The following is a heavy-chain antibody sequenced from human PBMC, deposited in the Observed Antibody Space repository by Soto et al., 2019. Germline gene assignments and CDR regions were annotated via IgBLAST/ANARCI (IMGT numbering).Heavy chain of an antibody. Sequence: QVQLVQSGAEVKKPGSSVKVSCKASGGTFSSYTISWVRQAPGQGLEWMGRIIPILGIANYAQKFQGRVTITADKSTSTAYMELSSLRSEDTAVYYCARDRSEAAAGPPIDYWGQGTLVTVSS. V-gene: IGHV1-69*08. CDR2: IIPILGIA. D-gene: IGHD6-13*01. J-gene: IGHJ4*02. CDR3: ARDRSEAAAGPPIDY. CDR1: GGTFSSYT.